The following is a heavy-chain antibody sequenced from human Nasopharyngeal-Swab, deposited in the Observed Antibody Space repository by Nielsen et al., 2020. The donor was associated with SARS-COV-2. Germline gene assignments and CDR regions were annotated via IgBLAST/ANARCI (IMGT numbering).Heavy chain of an antibody. J-gene: IGHJ4*02. Sequence: GESLKISCAASGFIFSNYAMSWVRQAPVKGLEWVSTINNRVDDTHYVDSVRGRFTVSRDNSKSTLYLQMNSLRADDTALYYCADPPFSEYWGQGTLVTVSS. CDR2: INNRVDDT. V-gene: IGHV3-23*01. CDR1: GFIFSNYA. CDR3: ADPPFSEY.